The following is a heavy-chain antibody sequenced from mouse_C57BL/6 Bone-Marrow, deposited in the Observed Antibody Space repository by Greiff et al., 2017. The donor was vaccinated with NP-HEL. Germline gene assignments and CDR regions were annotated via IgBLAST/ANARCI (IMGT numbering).Heavy chain of an antibody. J-gene: IGHJ2*01. CDR1: GFTFSSYA. V-gene: IGHV5-4*01. CDR3: ARDPLTGSYYFDY. Sequence: EVHLVESGGGLVKPGGSLKLSCAASGFTFSSYAMSWVRQTPEKRLEWVATISDGGSYTYYPDNVKGRFTISRDNAKNNLYLQMSHLKSEDTAMYYCARDPLTGSYYFDYWGQGTTLTVSS. D-gene: IGHD4-1*01. CDR2: ISDGGSYT.